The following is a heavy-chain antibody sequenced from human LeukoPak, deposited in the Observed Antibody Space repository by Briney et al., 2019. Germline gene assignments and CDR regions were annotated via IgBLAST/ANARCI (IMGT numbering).Heavy chain of an antibody. CDR1: GYTFTSYY. D-gene: IGHD1-26*01. J-gene: IGHJ4*02. CDR3: ARDQGVVGATILDY. V-gene: IGHV1-46*01. CDR2: INPSGGST. Sequence: ASVKVSCKTSGYTFTSYYMHWVRQAPGQGLEWMGIINPSGGSTSYAQKFQGRVTMTRDMSTSTVNMDLSSLRSEDTAVYYCARDQGVVGATILDYWGQGTLVTVSS.